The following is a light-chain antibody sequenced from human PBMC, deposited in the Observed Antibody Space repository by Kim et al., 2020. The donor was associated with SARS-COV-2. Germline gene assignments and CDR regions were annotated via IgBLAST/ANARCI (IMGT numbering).Light chain of an antibody. CDR1: QSVSSS. CDR3: QQRYSWPLT. Sequence: LSPGERAPLPCRASQSVSSSLAWYQQKPGQAPRLLMYDASNRATGIPVRFSGSGSGTDFTLTISSLEPEDLAVYFCQQRYSWPLTFGGGTKVDIK. V-gene: IGKV3-11*01. CDR2: DAS. J-gene: IGKJ4*01.